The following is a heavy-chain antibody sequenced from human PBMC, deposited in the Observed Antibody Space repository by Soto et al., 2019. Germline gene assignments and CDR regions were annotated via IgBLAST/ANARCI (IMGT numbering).Heavy chain of an antibody. J-gene: IGHJ4*02. Sequence: PGGSLRLSCAASGFTVSSNYMSWVRQAPGRGLEWVSVIYSGGSTYYADSVKGRFTISRDNSKNTLYLQMNSLRAEDAAVYYCAREFGYGDYFDYWGQGTLVTVSS. D-gene: IGHD4-17*01. CDR1: GFTVSSNY. V-gene: IGHV3-66*01. CDR2: IYSGGST. CDR3: AREFGYGDYFDY.